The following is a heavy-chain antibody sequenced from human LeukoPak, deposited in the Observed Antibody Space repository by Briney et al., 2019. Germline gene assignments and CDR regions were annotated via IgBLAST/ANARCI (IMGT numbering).Heavy chain of an antibody. J-gene: IGHJ4*02. CDR3: ATSLRPGGGNSFLLDY. V-gene: IGHV3-30*03. Sequence: GGSLRLSCAASGFTFSRFGMHWVRQAPGRGLEWVAVISYDGSTKYYADSVKGRFTISRDNSKNTLYLQMNSLTVHDTAVYYCATSLRPGGGNSFLLDYWGQGILVTVSS. D-gene: IGHD4-23*01. CDR1: GFTFSRFG. CDR2: ISYDGSTK.